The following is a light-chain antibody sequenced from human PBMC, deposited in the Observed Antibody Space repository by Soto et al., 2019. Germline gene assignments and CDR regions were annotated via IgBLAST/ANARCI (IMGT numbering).Light chain of an antibody. Sequence: EIVLTQSPGTLSLSPGERATLSCRASQSVSSNLAWYQQKPGQAPRLLIYGASSRATGIPARFSGSGSGTEFTLTISSLQSEDFAVYYCQQYNNWPPLTFGGGTKVEIE. J-gene: IGKJ4*01. CDR3: QQYNNWPPLT. CDR1: QSVSSN. V-gene: IGKV3-15*01. CDR2: GAS.